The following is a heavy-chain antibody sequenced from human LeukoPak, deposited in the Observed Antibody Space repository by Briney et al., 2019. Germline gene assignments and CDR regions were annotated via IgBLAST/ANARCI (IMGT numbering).Heavy chain of an antibody. V-gene: IGHV3-30*02. Sequence: GGSLRLSCAASGFTFSSYGMHWVRQAPGKGLEWVACIRYDGSNKKYVDSVKGRFTISRDNSKNTLYLQMNSLRAEDTAVYYCANGPRAYYYGSGTYSKESYLDYWGQGTLVTVSS. J-gene: IGHJ4*02. CDR3: ANGPRAYYYGSGTYSKESYLDY. CDR2: IRYDGSNK. D-gene: IGHD3-10*01. CDR1: GFTFSSYG.